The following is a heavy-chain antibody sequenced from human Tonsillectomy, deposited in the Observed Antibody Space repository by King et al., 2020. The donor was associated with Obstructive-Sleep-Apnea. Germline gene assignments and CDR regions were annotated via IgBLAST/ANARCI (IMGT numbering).Heavy chain of an antibody. J-gene: IGHJ3*02. CDR1: GFTFSSYD. CDR3: ARARGGYDLWDAFDI. V-gene: IGHV3-13*01. D-gene: IGHD5-12*01. Sequence: VPLVESGGGLVQPGGSLRLSCAASGFTFSSYDMHWVRQATGKGLEWVSAIGTAGDTYYPGSVKGRFTISRENAKNSLYLQMNSLRAGDTAVYYCARARGGYDLWDAFDIWGQGTMVTVSS. CDR2: IGTAGDT.